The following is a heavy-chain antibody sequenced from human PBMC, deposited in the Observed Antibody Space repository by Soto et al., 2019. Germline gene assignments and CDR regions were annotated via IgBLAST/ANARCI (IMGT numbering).Heavy chain of an antibody. Sequence: PSETLSLTCTVSGGSISSSSYYWGWIRQPPGKGLEWIGSIYYSGSTYYNPSLKSRVTISVDTSKNQFSLKLSSVTAADTAVYYCARRKDDRSGFYDFWSGYYVMGGFDYWGQGTLVTVSS. D-gene: IGHD3-3*01. V-gene: IGHV4-39*01. CDR3: ARRKDDRSGFYDFWSGYYVMGGFDY. CDR1: GGSISSSSYY. J-gene: IGHJ4*02. CDR2: IYYSGST.